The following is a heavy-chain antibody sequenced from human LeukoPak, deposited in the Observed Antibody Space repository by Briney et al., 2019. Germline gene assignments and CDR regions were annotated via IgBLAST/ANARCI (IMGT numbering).Heavy chain of an antibody. Sequence: GGSLRLSCKFTFIFSSYSMSWVRQAPGKGLEWVSSISGDGVNEYYADSVKGRFTTSRDNSKNTLYLQMHSLRDEDTAVYYCARGSTTWGTEYFQHWGQGTPVIVS. CDR1: FIFSSYS. CDR3: ARGSTTWGTEYFQH. D-gene: IGHD3-16*01. J-gene: IGHJ1*01. CDR2: ISGDGVNE. V-gene: IGHV3-23*01.